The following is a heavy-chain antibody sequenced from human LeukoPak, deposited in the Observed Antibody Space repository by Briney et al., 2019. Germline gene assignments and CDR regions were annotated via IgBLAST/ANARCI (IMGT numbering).Heavy chain of an antibody. D-gene: IGHD3-16*01. CDR3: ASLRLGANYGMDV. V-gene: IGHV4-39*07. J-gene: IGHJ6*02. CDR1: GGSISSYY. CDR2: IYYSGST. Sequence: SETLSLTCTVSGGSISSYYWGWIRQPPGKGLEWIGSIYYSGSTYYNPSLKSRVTISVDTSKNQFSLKLSSVTAADTAVYYCASLRLGANYGMDVWGQGTTVTVSS.